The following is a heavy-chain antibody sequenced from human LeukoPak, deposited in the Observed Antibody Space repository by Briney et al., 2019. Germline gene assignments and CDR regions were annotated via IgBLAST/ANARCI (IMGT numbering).Heavy chain of an antibody. J-gene: IGHJ4*02. CDR1: GFTFSSHD. V-gene: IGHV3-23*01. D-gene: IGHD1-26*01. CDR2: VSGSGDRT. Sequence: GGSLRLSCAASGFTFSSHDMSWVRQAPGKGLEWVSAVSGSGDRTYYADSVKGRFTVSRDNSKNTLYLQMSSLRADDTALYHCAKRGSRIPGATEFDYWGQGTLVTVSS. CDR3: AKRGSRIPGATEFDY.